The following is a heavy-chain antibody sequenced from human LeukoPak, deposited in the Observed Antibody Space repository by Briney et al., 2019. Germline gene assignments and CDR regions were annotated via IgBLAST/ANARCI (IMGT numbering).Heavy chain of an antibody. CDR3: ARDLESEVVRAFDI. Sequence: SVKVSCKASGFTFTSSAMQWVRQARGQRLEWIGWIVVGSGNTNYAQKFQERVTITRDMSTSTAYMELSSLRSEDTAVYYCARDLESEVVRAFDIWGQGTMVTVSS. CDR2: IVVGSGNT. CDR1: GFTFTSSA. D-gene: IGHD3-10*01. J-gene: IGHJ3*02. V-gene: IGHV1-58*02.